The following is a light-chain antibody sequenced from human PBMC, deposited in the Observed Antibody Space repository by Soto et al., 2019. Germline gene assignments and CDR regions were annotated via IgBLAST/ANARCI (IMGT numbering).Light chain of an antibody. Sequence: QSALTQPASVSGSPGQSITISCTGTSSDVGGYNYVSWYQPYPGKAPKLMIYDVSNRPSGVSNRFSGSKSGNTASLTISGLQAEDEADYYGSSYTSSSTLVVFGGGTKLTVL. CDR1: SSDVGGYNY. J-gene: IGLJ2*01. V-gene: IGLV2-14*01. CDR3: SSYTSSSTLVV. CDR2: DVS.